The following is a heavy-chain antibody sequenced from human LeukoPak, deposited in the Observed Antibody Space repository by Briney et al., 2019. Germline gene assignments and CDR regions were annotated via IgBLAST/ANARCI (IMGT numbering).Heavy chain of an antibody. J-gene: IGHJ3*02. Sequence: SETLSLTCTVSGGSISSYYWSWIRQPAGKGLEWIGRIYTSGSTNYNPSLKSRVTMSVGTSKNQFSLKLSSVTAADTAVYYCARGQQLGYCSSTSCQHAFDIWGQGTMVTVSS. D-gene: IGHD2-2*01. CDR1: GGSISSYY. CDR3: ARGQQLGYCSSTSCQHAFDI. V-gene: IGHV4-4*07. CDR2: IYTSGST.